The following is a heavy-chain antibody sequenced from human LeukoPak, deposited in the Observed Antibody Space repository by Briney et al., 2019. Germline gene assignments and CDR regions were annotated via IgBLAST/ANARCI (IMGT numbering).Heavy chain of an antibody. Sequence: ASVKVSCKASGYTFTSYGIRWVRQAPGQGLEWMGWISAYNGNANYAQKLQGRVTMTTDTSTSTAYMELRSLRSDDTAVYYCARVRHRQWLAAGVLFDYWGQGTLVTVPS. CDR3: ARVRHRQWLAAGVLFDY. D-gene: IGHD6-19*01. V-gene: IGHV1-18*01. J-gene: IGHJ4*02. CDR2: ISAYNGNA. CDR1: GYTFTSYG.